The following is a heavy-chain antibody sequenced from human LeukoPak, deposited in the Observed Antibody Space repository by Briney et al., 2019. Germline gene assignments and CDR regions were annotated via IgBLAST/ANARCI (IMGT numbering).Heavy chain of an antibody. D-gene: IGHD6-13*01. CDR3: ARGAGSSSWYLAPANY. V-gene: IGHV4-39*07. CDR1: GGSISSSSYY. J-gene: IGHJ4*02. Sequence: SETLSLTCTVSGGSISSSSYYWGWIRQPPGKGLEWIGSIYYSGSTYYNPSLKSRVTISVDTSKNQFSLKLSSVTAADTAVYYCARGAGSSSWYLAPANYWGQGTLVTVSS. CDR2: IYYSGST.